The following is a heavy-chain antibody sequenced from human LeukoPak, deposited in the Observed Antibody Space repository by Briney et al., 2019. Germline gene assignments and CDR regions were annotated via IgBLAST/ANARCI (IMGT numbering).Heavy chain of an antibody. Sequence: GGSLRLSCAASGFTFSDYYMSWIRQAPGKGLEWVSYISSSGSTIYYADSVKGRFTISRDNAKNSLYLQMNSLRAEDTAVYYCARAADCTNGVCYTGPPYYYYGMDVWGKGTTVTVSS. V-gene: IGHV3-11*01. J-gene: IGHJ6*04. CDR3: ARAADCTNGVCYTGPPYYYYGMDV. CDR1: GFTFSDYY. CDR2: ISSSGSTI. D-gene: IGHD2-8*01.